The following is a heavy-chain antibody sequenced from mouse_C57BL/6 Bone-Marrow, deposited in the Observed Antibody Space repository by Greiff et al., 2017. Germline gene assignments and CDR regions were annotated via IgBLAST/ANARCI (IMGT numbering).Heavy chain of an antibody. Sequence: DSGPGLVKPSQSLSLTCSVTGYSITSGYYWNWIRQFPGNKLEWMGYISYDGSNNYNPYLKNRISITRDKSKNQFFLKLNSVNTEDTATYSCSWFYGIYYSYYSIDYWGQGTSVTVSS. J-gene: IGHJ4*01. CDR3: SWFYGIYYSYYSIDY. V-gene: IGHV3-6*01. D-gene: IGHD2-1*01. CDR2: ISYDGSN. CDR1: GYSITSGYY.